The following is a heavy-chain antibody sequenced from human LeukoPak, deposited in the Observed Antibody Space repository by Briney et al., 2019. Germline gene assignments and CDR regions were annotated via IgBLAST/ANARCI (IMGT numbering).Heavy chain of an antibody. D-gene: IGHD3-10*01. Sequence: SETLSLTCTVSGGSISSSSYYWGWIRQPPGKGLEWIGSIYYSGSTYYNPSLKSRVTISVDTSKNQFPLKLSSVTAADTAVYYCARLPGGDWGQGTLVTVSS. CDR2: IYYSGST. CDR3: ARLPGGD. CDR1: GGSISSSSYY. V-gene: IGHV4-39*01. J-gene: IGHJ4*02.